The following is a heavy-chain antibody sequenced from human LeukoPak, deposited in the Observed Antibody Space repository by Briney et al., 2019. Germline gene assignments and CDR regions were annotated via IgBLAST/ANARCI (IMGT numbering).Heavy chain of an antibody. CDR3: AKDTSRSFWSGHLDY. Sequence: GGSLRLSCSVSGFTLEDFAMHWVRQAPGKGLEWVAQISWDSVTIRYADSVKGRFTISRDNSKNSLYLQMNSLRAEDTALYYCAKDTSRSFWSGHLDYWGQGTLVTVSS. J-gene: IGHJ4*02. CDR1: GFTLEDFA. CDR2: ISWDSVTI. V-gene: IGHV3-43D*04. D-gene: IGHD3-3*01.